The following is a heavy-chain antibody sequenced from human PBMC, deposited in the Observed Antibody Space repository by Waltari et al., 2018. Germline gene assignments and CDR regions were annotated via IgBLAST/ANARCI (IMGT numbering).Heavy chain of an antibody. D-gene: IGHD3-16*02. CDR2: MNPNSGNT. CDR3: ASRMITFGGVIVLYDAFDI. J-gene: IGHJ3*02. Sequence: QVQLVQSGAEVEKPGASVKVSCKASGYTFTSYDINWVRQATGQGLEWMGWMNPNSGNTGYAQKFQGRVTMTRNTSISTAYMELSSLRSEDTAVYYCASRMITFGGVIVLYDAFDIWGQGTMVTVSS. CDR1: GYTFTSYD. V-gene: IGHV1-8*01.